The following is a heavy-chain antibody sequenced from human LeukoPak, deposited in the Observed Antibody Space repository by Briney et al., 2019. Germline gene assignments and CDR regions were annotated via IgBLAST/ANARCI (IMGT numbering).Heavy chain of an antibody. CDR2: IYSGGFT. Sequence: GGSLRLSCAASESSVGSNYMTWVRQAPGKGLEWVAVIYSGGFTNYADSVKGRFTISRDNSKNTLYLQMNSLRAEDTAVYYCFSLDVASWGQGTLVTVSS. J-gene: IGHJ4*02. D-gene: IGHD3-3*01. V-gene: IGHV3-53*01. CDR1: ESSVGSNY. CDR3: FSLDVAS.